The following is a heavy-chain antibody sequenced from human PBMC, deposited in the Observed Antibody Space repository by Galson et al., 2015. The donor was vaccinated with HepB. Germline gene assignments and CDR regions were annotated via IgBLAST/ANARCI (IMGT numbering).Heavy chain of an antibody. CDR3: ARTYCSGGSCYSGYYYYYMDV. D-gene: IGHD2-15*01. J-gene: IGHJ6*03. CDR2: IIPILGIA. V-gene: IGHV1-69*10. Sequence: SVKVSCKASGGTFSSYAISWVRQAPGQGLEWMGGIIPILGIANYAQKFQGRVTITADKSTSTAYMELSSLRSEDTAVYYCARTYCSGGSCYSGYYYYYMDVWGKGTTVTVSS. CDR1: GGTFSSYA.